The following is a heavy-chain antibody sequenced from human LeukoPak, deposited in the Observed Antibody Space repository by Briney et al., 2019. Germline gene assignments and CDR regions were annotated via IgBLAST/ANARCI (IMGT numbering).Heavy chain of an antibody. V-gene: IGHV3-23*01. CDR3: AKEIVVVPAAMQGGYYYYYGMDV. CDR2: ISGSGGST. J-gene: IGHJ6*02. CDR1: GXTFSSYA. D-gene: IGHD2-2*01. Sequence: SLRLSCAASGXTFSSYAMSWVRQAPGKGLEWVSAISGSGGSTYYADSVKGRFTISRDNAKKTLYLQMNSLRAEDTAVYYCAKEIVVVPAAMQGGYYYYYGMDVWGQGTTVTVSS.